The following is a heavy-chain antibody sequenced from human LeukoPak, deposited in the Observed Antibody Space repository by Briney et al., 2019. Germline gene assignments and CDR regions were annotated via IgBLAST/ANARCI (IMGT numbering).Heavy chain of an antibody. J-gene: IGHJ5*02. CDR3: ARARLMNWFDP. V-gene: IGHV3-74*01. CDR2: INSDGSST. D-gene: IGHD2-8*01. Sequence: PGGSLRLSCAASGFIFSTYWMHWVRQAPGKELVWVSRINSDGSSTNYADSVKGRFIISRDNAKNTLYLQMNSLRADDTAVYYCARARLMNWFDPWGLGTLVIVSS. CDR1: GFIFSTYW.